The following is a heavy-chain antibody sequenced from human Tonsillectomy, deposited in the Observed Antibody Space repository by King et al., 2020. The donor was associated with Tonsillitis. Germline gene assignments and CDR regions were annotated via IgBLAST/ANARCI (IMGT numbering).Heavy chain of an antibody. CDR3: ARGTKTGDPKY. Sequence: QLVQSGAEVKKPGASVKVSCKASEYTFSGYYMHWVRQASGQGLEWMGWINLNSGGINYAQKFQGRVAMTRDTSITTAYMELNRLTSDDTAVYYCARGTKTGDPKYWGQGTLVTVSS. V-gene: IGHV1-2*02. CDR2: INLNSGGI. CDR1: EYTFSGYY. D-gene: IGHD7-27*01. J-gene: IGHJ4*02.